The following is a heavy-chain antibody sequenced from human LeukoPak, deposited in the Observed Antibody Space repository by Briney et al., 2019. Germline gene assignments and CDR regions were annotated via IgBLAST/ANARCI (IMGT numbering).Heavy chain of an antibody. J-gene: IGHJ4*02. Sequence: PGGSLRLSCAASGFTFSGYWMTWVRQAPGKGPEWVANIKEDGSEKSSVESVKGRFTISRDNAKNSLYLQMNSLRAEDTAVYYCARVVGQQLVGGGDYWGQGTLVTVSS. V-gene: IGHV3-7*01. CDR2: IKEDGSEK. CDR3: ARVVGQQLVGGGDY. D-gene: IGHD6-13*01. CDR1: GFTFSGYW.